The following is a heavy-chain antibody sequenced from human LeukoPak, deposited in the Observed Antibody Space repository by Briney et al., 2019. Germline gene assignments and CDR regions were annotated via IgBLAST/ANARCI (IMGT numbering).Heavy chain of an antibody. CDR1: GGSISSGDYY. CDR3: ARGSGWYTLDDAFDI. Sequence: SETLSLTCTVSGGSISSGDYYWSWIRQPPGKGLEWIGYIYHSGSTYYNPSLKSRVTILVDRSKNQFSLKLSSVTAADTAVYYCARGSGWYTLDDAFDIWGQGTMVTVSS. CDR2: IYHSGST. J-gene: IGHJ3*02. D-gene: IGHD6-19*01. V-gene: IGHV4-30-2*01.